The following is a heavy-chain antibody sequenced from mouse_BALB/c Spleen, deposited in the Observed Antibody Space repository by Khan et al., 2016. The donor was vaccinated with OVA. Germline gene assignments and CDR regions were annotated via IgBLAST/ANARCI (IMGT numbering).Heavy chain of an antibody. Sequence: QVQLKQSGAELAKPGASVKMSCKASGYTFINYWMHWVKQRPGQGLEWIGYINPSTDYTEYNQKFKDKATLTADKSSSTAYMQLSRLTSADSAVYYCARRWLYCIFVYWGQGTFVNVSS. D-gene: IGHD1-1*01. J-gene: IGHJ3*01. CDR2: INPSTDYT. V-gene: IGHV1-7*01. CDR1: GYTFINYW. CDR3: ARRWLYCIFVY.